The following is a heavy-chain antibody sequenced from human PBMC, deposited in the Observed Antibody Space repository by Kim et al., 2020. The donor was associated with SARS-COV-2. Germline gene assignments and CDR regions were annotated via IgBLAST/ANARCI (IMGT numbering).Heavy chain of an antibody. CDR3: AKSYSGSYRAPFDY. V-gene: IGHV3-30*02. J-gene: IGHJ4*02. Sequence: SVKGRFTISRDNSKNTLYLQMNSLRAQDTAVYYCAKSYSGSYRAPFDYWGQGTLVTVSS. D-gene: IGHD1-26*01.